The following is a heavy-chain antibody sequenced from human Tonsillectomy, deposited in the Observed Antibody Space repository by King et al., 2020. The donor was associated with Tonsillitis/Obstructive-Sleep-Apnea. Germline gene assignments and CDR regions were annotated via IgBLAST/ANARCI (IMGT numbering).Heavy chain of an antibody. CDR1: GYTFTSYG. J-gene: IGHJ4*02. CDR2: ITAYNGNT. Sequence: VQLVESGAEVKKPGASVKVSCKASGYTFTSYGISWVRQAPGQGLEWMGWITAYNGNTNYAQKLQGRVTMTTDTSTSTAYMELRSLRSNDTAGYDCEGGTPRRQVHGSDWGQGTRVTVSS. D-gene: IGHD1-1*01. CDR3: EGGTPRRQVHGSD. V-gene: IGHV1-18*01.